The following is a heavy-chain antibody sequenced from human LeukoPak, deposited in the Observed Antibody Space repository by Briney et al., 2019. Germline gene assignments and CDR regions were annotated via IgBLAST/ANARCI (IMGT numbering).Heavy chain of an antibody. CDR1: GGSISSYY. Sequence: SETLSLTCTVSGGSISSYYWSWIRQPPGKGLEWIGYIYYSGSTNYNPSLKSRVTISVDTSKNQFSLKLSSVTAADTAVYYCARGDGGSYLWGQGTLVTVSS. D-gene: IGHD1-26*01. CDR2: IYYSGST. J-gene: IGHJ5*02. CDR3: ARGDGGSYL. V-gene: IGHV4-59*01.